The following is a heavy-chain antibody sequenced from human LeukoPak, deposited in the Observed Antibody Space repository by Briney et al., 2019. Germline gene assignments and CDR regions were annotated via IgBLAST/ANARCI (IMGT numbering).Heavy chain of an antibody. D-gene: IGHD2-21*02. CDR1: GGSVNSGSYY. J-gene: IGHJ4*02. CDR2: IYYSGST. V-gene: IGHV4-39*01. CDR3: ARRQYCGGDCYHGGFDY. Sequence: SETLSLTCTVSGGSVNSGSYYWSWIRQPPGKGLEWIGFIYYSGSTYYNPSLKSRVTISVDTSKNQFSLKLSSVTAADTAVYYCARRQYCGGDCYHGGFDYWGQGTLVTVSS.